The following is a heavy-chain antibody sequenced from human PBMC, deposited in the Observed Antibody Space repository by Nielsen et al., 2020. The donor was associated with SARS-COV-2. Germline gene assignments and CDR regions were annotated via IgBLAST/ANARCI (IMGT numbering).Heavy chain of an antibody. CDR2: IIPTVAIA. V-gene: IGHV1-69*04. CDR1: GDTFSNYG. Sequence: SVKVSCKASGDTFSNYGITWVRQAPGQGLEWMGRIIPTVAIALYSQKFQGRVTITADESTSTAYMELSSLRSEDTAVYYCARDTAPELYYYYMDVWGKGTTVTVSS. J-gene: IGHJ6*03. D-gene: IGHD5-18*01. CDR3: ARDTAPELYYYYMDV.